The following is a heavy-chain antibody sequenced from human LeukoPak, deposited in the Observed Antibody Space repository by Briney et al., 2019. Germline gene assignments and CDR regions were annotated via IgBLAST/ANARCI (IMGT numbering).Heavy chain of an antibody. D-gene: IGHD2-15*01. Sequence: PSETLSLTCTVSGGSISSYYWSWIRQPPGKGLEWIGYIYYSGSTNYNPSLKSRVTISVDTSKNQFSLKLSSVTAADTAVYYCAREKDDPDAFDIWGQGTMVTVSP. J-gene: IGHJ3*02. CDR2: IYYSGST. CDR1: GGSISSYY. CDR3: AREKDDPDAFDI. V-gene: IGHV4-59*01.